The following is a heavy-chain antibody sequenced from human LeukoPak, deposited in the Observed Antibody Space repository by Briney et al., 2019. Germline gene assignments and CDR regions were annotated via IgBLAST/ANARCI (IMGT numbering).Heavy chain of an antibody. Sequence: GGSLRLSCAASGFTFSSYSMNWVRQAPGKGLEWVSSISSSSSYIYYADSLKGRFTISRDNAKNSLYLQINSPRAEDTAVYYCSTSRFCSSTSCLFPFDNWGQGTLVTVSS. V-gene: IGHV3-21*01. CDR2: ISSSSSYI. D-gene: IGHD2-2*01. CDR3: STSRFCSSTSCLFPFDN. J-gene: IGHJ4*02. CDR1: GFTFSSYS.